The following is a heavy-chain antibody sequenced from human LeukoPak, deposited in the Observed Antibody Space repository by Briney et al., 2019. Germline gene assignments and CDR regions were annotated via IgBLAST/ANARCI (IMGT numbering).Heavy chain of an antibody. D-gene: IGHD4-17*01. J-gene: IGHJ3*01. V-gene: IGHV3-23*01. Sequence: GRSLRLSCAASGFPFRSFAMTWVRQAPGKGLEWVSSIRGSGDGTSYGDSVKGRFTMSRDNSKNTLYLQMNSLRVEDTAIYYCGRDPNGDYVGAFDFWGLGTLVTVSS. CDR1: GFPFRSFA. CDR3: GRDPNGDYVGAFDF. CDR2: IRGSGDGT.